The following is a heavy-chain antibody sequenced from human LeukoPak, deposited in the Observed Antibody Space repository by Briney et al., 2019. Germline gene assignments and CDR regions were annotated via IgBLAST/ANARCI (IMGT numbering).Heavy chain of an antibody. CDR3: ARITFSYYFDY. CDR2: IYYSGGT. CDR1: GGSISSGGYY. Sequence: NPSETLSLTCTVSGGSISSGGYYWSWIRQHPGKGLEWIGYIYYSGGTYYNPSLKSRVTISVDTSKNQFSLKLSSVTAADTAVYYCARITFSYYFDYWGQGTLVTVSS. D-gene: IGHD3-16*01. J-gene: IGHJ4*02. V-gene: IGHV4-31*03.